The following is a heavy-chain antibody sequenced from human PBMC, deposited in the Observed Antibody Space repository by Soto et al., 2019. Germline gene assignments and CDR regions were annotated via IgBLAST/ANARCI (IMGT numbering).Heavy chain of an antibody. Sequence: SETLSLTCAVSGGSISSGGYYWSWIRQHPGKGLEWIGYIYYSGSTYYNPSLKSRVTISVDTSKNQFSLKLSSVTAADTAVYYCARVKRCSSTSCPTSENWFDPWGQGTLVTVSS. J-gene: IGHJ5*02. CDR1: GGSISSGGYY. V-gene: IGHV4-31*11. D-gene: IGHD2-2*01. CDR2: IYYSGST. CDR3: ARVKRCSSTSCPTSENWFDP.